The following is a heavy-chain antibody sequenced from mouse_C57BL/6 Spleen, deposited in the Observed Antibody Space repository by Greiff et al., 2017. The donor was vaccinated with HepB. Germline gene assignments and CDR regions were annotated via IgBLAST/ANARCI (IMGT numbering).Heavy chain of an antibody. CDR2: ISSGGSYT. Sequence: DAKLVESGGDLVKPGGSLKLSCAASGFTFSSYVMSWVRQTPDKRLGWVATISSGGSYTYYPDSVKGRFTISRDNAKNTLYLQMSSLKSEYTAMYYCARHAPSTTVVGKYFDVWGTGTTVTVSS. D-gene: IGHD1-1*01. V-gene: IGHV5-6*02. J-gene: IGHJ1*03. CDR3: ARHAPSTTVVGKYFDV. CDR1: GFTFSSYV.